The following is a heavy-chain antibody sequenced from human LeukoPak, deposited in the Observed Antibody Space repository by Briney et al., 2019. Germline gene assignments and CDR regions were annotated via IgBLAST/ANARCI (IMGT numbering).Heavy chain of an antibody. J-gene: IGHJ6*02. V-gene: IGHV3-23*01. CDR2: ISGSGGST. D-gene: IGHD6-19*01. Sequence: GSLRLSCAASGFTFSSYAMSWVRQAPGKGLEWVSAISGSGGSTYYADSVKGRFTISRDNSKNTLYLQMNSLRAEDTAVYYCAKEVYSSGWYENPTYYYYYGVDVWGQGTTVTVSS. CDR3: AKEVYSSGWYENPTYYYYYGVDV. CDR1: GFTFSSYA.